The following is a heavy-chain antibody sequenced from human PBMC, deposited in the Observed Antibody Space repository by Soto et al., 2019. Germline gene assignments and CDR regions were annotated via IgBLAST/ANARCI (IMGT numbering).Heavy chain of an antibody. CDR1: GFTFSSYA. CDR3: AKARFMTTVTTPFDY. D-gene: IGHD4-17*01. Sequence: GGSLRLSCAASGFTFSSYAMSWVRQAPGKGLEWVSAITTSGGSTCYADSVKGRFTISRDNSKNTLYLQMNSLRAEDTAVYYCAKARFMTTVTTPFDYWGQGTLVTVSS. V-gene: IGHV3-23*01. CDR2: ITTSGGST. J-gene: IGHJ4*02.